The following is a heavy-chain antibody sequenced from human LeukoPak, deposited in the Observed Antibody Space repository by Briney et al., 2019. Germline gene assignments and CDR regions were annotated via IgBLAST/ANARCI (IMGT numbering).Heavy chain of an antibody. Sequence: PGGSLRLSCAASGFMFSSDAMHWARQAPGKGLEWVAVISYDGSNKYYADSEKGRITISRDNSKNMLYLEMSSLRAEDTAVYYCARGSQWLDSWFDCWGQGTLVTVSS. CDR2: ISYDGSNK. CDR3: ARGSQWLDSWFDC. J-gene: IGHJ4*02. V-gene: IGHV3-30-3*01. CDR1: GFMFSSDA. D-gene: IGHD6-19*01.